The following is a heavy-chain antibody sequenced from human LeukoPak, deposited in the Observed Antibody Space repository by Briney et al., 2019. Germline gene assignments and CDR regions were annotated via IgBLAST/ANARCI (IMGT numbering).Heavy chain of an antibody. V-gene: IGHV3-20*04. CDR1: GFTFDDYG. J-gene: IGHJ4*02. CDR3: ARAHCSSTSCFEFDY. CDR2: INWNDGST. D-gene: IGHD2-2*01. Sequence: PGGSLRLSCAASGFTFDDYGMSWVRQAPGKGLGWVCGINWNDGSTGYADSVKGRFTISRDNAKNSLYLQMNSLRAEDTVLYYCARAHCSSTSCFEFDYWGQGTLVTVSS.